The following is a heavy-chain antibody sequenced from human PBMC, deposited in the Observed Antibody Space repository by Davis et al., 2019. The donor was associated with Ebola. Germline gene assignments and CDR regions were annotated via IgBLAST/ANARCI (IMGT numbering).Heavy chain of an antibody. D-gene: IGHD3-3*01. J-gene: IGHJ6*02. CDR2: ISSSSSYI. V-gene: IGHV3-21*01. CDR1: GFTFSSYS. Sequence: GESLKISCAASGFTFSSYSMNWVRQAPGKGLEWVSSISSSSSYIYYADSVKGRFTISRDNAKNSLYLQMNSLRAEDTAVYYCARDSNQNYDFWSGYYPNYYGMDVWGQGTTVTVSS. CDR3: ARDSNQNYDFWSGYYPNYYGMDV.